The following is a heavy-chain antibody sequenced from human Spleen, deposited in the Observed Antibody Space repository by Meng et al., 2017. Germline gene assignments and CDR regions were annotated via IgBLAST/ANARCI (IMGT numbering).Heavy chain of an antibody. CDR3: ARVWGVGAAGKFDY. D-gene: IGHD1-26*01. J-gene: IGHJ4*02. V-gene: IGHV4-38-2*02. Sequence: SETLSLTCTVSGYSISSGYYWGWIRQPPGKGLEWIGSMYHSGSTDYNPSLKSRVTISVDTSKNRFSLRLSSVTAEDTAVYYCARVWGVGAAGKFDYWGQGTLVTVSS. CDR2: MYHSGST. CDR1: GYSISSGYY.